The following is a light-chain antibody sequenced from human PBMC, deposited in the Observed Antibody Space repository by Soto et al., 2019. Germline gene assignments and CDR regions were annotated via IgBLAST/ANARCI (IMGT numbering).Light chain of an antibody. CDR2: GNN. CDR3: CSYTSSTTPL. V-gene: IGLV1-40*01. CDR1: SSNIGAGYD. Sequence: QSVLAQPPSVSGAPGQKVTISCTGSSSNIGAGYDLHWYQQLPGTAPKLLLYGNNNRPSGVPDRFSGSKSGTSASLAITGLQAEDEADYYCCSYTSSTTPLFGGGTKVTVL. J-gene: IGLJ2*01.